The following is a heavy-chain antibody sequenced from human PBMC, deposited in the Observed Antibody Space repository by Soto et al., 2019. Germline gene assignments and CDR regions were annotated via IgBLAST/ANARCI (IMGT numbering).Heavy chain of an antibody. D-gene: IGHD3-22*01. CDR1: GGSISSYY. CDR2: IYYSGST. CDR3: ARNRFLDYYDSSGYLDY. V-gene: IGHV4-59*08. Sequence: SETLSLTCTVSGGSISSYYWSWIRQPPGKGLEWIGYIYYSGSTNYNPSLKSRVTISVDTSKNQFSLKLSSVTAADTAVYYCARNRFLDYYDSSGYLDYWGQGTLVTVSS. J-gene: IGHJ4*02.